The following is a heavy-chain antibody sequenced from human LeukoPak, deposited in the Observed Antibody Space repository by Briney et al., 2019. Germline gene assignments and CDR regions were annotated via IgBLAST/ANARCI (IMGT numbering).Heavy chain of an antibody. CDR3: AKVMTTVTNYYYYYMDV. CDR1: GFTFSSYA. CDR2: ISGSGGST. V-gene: IGHV3-23*01. Sequence: GGPLRLSCAASGFTFSSYAMSWVRQAPGKGLEWVSAISGSGGSTYYADSVKGRFTISRDNSKNTLYLQMNSLRAEDTAVYYCAKVMTTVTNYYYYYMDVWGKGTTVTVSS. D-gene: IGHD4-17*01. J-gene: IGHJ6*03.